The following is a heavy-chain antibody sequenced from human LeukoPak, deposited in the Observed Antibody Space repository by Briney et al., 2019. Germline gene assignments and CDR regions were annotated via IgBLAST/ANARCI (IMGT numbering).Heavy chain of an antibody. CDR3: AKDRSRSSSWVAALDP. D-gene: IGHD6-13*01. CDR2: ISGSGGST. V-gene: IGHV3-23*01. Sequence: PGGSLRLSCAASGFTFSSYAMSWVRQAPGKGLEWVSAISGSGGSTYYADSVKGRFTISRDNSKNTLYLQMNSLRAEDTAVYYCAKDRSRSSSWVAALDPWGQGTLVTVSS. CDR1: GFTFSSYA. J-gene: IGHJ5*02.